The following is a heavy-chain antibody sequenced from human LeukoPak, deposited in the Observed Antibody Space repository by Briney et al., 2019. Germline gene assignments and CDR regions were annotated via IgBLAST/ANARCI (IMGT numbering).Heavy chain of an antibody. Sequence: PSETLSLTCAVYGGSFSGYYWSWIRQPPGKGLEWIGEINHSGSTNYNPSLKSRVTISVDTSKNQFSLKLSSVTAADTAVYYCARQTGSGLLTLPGGQGTLVTVSS. CDR1: GGSFSGYY. CDR2: INHSGST. J-gene: IGHJ4*02. CDR3: ARQTGSGLLTLP. V-gene: IGHV4-34*01. D-gene: IGHD3/OR15-3a*01.